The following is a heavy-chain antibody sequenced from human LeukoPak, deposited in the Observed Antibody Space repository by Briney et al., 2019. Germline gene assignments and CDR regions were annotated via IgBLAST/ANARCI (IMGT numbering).Heavy chain of an antibody. V-gene: IGHV4-39*01. CDR1: GGSISSSSYY. CDR3: ARQDVFYYYYGMDV. J-gene: IGHJ6*02. CDR2: IYYGGST. Sequence: PSETLSLTCTVSGGSISSSSYYWGWIRQPPGKGLEWIGSIYYGGSTYYNPSLKSRVTISVDTSKNQFSLKLSSVTAADTAVYYCARQDVFYYYYGMDVWGQGTTVTVSS. D-gene: IGHD3-16*01.